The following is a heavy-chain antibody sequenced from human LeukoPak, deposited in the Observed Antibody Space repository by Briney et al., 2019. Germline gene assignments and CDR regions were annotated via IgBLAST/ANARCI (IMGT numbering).Heavy chain of an antibody. J-gene: IGHJ6*02. CDR3: ARVLGEQQLAPGGYYYGMDV. Sequence: GASVKVSCKASGYTFTSYDINWVRQATGQGLEWMGWMNPNSGNTGYAQKFQGRVTMTRNTSISTAYMELSSLRSEDTAVYYCARVLGEQQLAPGGYYYGMDVWGQGTTVTVSS. CDR1: GYTFTSYD. D-gene: IGHD6-13*01. CDR2: MNPNSGNT. V-gene: IGHV1-8*01.